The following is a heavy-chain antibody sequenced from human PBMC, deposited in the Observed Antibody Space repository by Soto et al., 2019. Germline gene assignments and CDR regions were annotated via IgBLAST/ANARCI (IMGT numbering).Heavy chain of an antibody. CDR3: AKEAYGAHPYYYYYYGMDV. Sequence: GGSLRLSCAASGFTFSSYAMSWVRQAPGKGLEWVSAISGSGGSTYYADSVKGRFTISRDNSKNTLYLQMNSLRAEDTAVYYCAKEAYGAHPYYYYYYGMDVWGQGTTVTVSS. V-gene: IGHV3-23*01. CDR1: GFTFSSYA. CDR2: ISGSGGST. J-gene: IGHJ6*02. D-gene: IGHD4-17*01.